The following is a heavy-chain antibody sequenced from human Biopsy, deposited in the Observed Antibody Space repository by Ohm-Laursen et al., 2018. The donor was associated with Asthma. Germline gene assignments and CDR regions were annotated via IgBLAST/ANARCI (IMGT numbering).Heavy chain of an antibody. D-gene: IGHD5-18*01. CDR3: ARFKRGYSYGYAGVFDY. J-gene: IGHJ4*02. V-gene: IGHV3-48*02. Sequence: GSLRLSCAASGFTFSSYSMNWVRQAPGKGLEGVSYISSSSSTIYYADSVKGRFTISRDNAKNSLYLQMNSLRDEDTAVYYCARFKRGYSYGYAGVFDYWGQGTLVTVSS. CDR1: GFTFSSYS. CDR2: ISSSSSTI.